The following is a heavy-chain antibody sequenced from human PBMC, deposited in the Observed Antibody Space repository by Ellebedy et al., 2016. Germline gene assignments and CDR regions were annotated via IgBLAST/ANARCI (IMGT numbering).Heavy chain of an antibody. D-gene: IGHD1-7*01. V-gene: IGHV1-2*02. CDR1: GYTFIDYY. Sequence: ASVKVSXXGTGYTFIDYYIHWVRQAPGQGLEWMGWINPKSGDTISAQKFQGRVTMTRDTSVNTTYMELSRLTSDDSAVYYCARTGTADYWGQGTLVTVSS. CDR2: INPKSGDT. J-gene: IGHJ4*02. CDR3: ARTGTADY.